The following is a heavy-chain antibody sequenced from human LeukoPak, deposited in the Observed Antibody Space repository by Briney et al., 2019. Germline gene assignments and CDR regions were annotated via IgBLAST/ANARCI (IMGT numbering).Heavy chain of an antibody. D-gene: IGHD2-2*01. CDR2: IKQDGSEK. J-gene: IGHJ6*03. CDR1: GFTFSSYW. CDR3: ARAKYHYYYYYMDV. V-gene: IGHV3-7*01. Sequence: GGSLRLSCAASGFTFSSYWMSWVRQAPGKGLEWVANIKQDGSEKYYVDSVKGRFTISRDNAKNSLYPQMNSLRAEDTAVYYCARAKYHYYYYYMDVWGKGTTVTVSS.